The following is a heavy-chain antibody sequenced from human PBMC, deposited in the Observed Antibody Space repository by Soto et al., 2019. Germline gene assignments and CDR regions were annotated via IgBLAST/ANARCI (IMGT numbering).Heavy chain of an antibody. Sequence: QVQLVQSGADVKKPGSSVKVSCKASGGTLSYNTFSWVRQAPGQGLEWMGGIVTVFGTANHAQKFQGRVTITADESTNTAYMELSSLISEDTAVYYCARNGAYSSSQFGMDVWGQGTTVTVSS. CDR2: IVTVFGTA. D-gene: IGHD6-13*01. V-gene: IGHV1-69*01. CDR3: ARNGAYSSSQFGMDV. CDR1: GGTLSYNT. J-gene: IGHJ6*02.